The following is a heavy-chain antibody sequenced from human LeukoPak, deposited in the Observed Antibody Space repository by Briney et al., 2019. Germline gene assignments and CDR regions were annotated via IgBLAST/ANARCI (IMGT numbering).Heavy chain of an antibody. CDR3: ATYRQVLLPFES. V-gene: IGHV3-15*01. D-gene: IGHD2-8*02. CDR2: IKSKTDGGTT. J-gene: IGHJ4*02. Sequence: PGGSLRLSCAASGFTSSNAWMSWVRQAPGKGLEWVGRIKSKTDGGTTDYAAPVKGRFTISRDDSKNTLYLQMNSLKTEDTAIYYCATYRQVLLPFESWGQGALVTVSS. CDR1: GFTSSNAW.